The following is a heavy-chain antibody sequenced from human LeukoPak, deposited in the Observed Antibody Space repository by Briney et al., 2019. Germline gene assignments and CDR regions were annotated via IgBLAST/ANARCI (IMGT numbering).Heavy chain of an antibody. D-gene: IGHD3-22*01. CDR1: GGSISSSSYY. Sequence: KASETLSLTCTVSGGSISSSSYYWGWIRQPPGKGLEWIGSIYYSGSTYYNPSLKSRVTISVDTSKNQFSLKLSSVTAADTAVYYCARDFSTSYGSSPPADYWGQGTLVTVSS. CDR2: IYYSGST. J-gene: IGHJ4*02. CDR3: ARDFSTSYGSSPPADY. V-gene: IGHV4-39*02.